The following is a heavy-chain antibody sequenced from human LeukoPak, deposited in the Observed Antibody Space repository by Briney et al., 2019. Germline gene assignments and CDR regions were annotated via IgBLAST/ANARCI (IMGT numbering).Heavy chain of an antibody. J-gene: IGHJ4*02. V-gene: IGHV4-59*01. D-gene: IGHD3-16*01. CDR2: IYYSGST. CDR1: GGSISSYY. Sequence: SETLSLTCTVSGGSISSYYWSGIRQPLGKGLEGIGYIYYSGSTNYNPSLKSRVTIPVDTSENQFSLKLSSVTAADTAVYYCASWGSSAFDYWGQGTLVTVSS. CDR3: ASWGSSAFDY.